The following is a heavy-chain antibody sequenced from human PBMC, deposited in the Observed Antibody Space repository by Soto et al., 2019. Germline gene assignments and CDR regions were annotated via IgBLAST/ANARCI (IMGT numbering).Heavy chain of an antibody. CDR2: IIGDGNEI. CDR3: VRGHVRGNDRHFDY. Sequence: EVQLAESGGGLVQPGGSLRLSCAASGFTFSSHWMHWVRQAPGKGLVWVSRIIGDGNEITYADSVKGRSTISRDNAKNTVILQMNSLRAEDTAVYYCVRGHVRGNDRHFDYWGQGTLVTVSS. D-gene: IGHD3-16*02. V-gene: IGHV3-74*01. J-gene: IGHJ4*02. CDR1: GFTFSSHW.